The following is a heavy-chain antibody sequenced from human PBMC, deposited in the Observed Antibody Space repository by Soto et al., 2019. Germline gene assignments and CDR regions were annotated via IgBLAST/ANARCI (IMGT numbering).Heavy chain of an antibody. J-gene: IGHJ5*02. CDR2: MSYDGART. CDR3: ARDRPYGDPNWFDP. D-gene: IGHD4-17*01. Sequence: QVQLVESGGGVVQPGGSLSLSCATSGFTFTSFTMHWVRQAPGKGLEWIAVMSYDGARTDYADAVNGRFTISRDTSKNTLDLQMNNLRPDDTAMYYCARDRPYGDPNWFDPWGQGTLVTVAS. V-gene: IGHV3-30-3*01. CDR1: GFTFTSFT.